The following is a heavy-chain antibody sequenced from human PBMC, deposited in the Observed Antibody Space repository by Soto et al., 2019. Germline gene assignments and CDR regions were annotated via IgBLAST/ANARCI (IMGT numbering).Heavy chain of an antibody. CDR1: GYSFANYW. Sequence: EVQLVQSGPEVKKPGESLSISCQGSGYSFANYWIGWVRQMPGKGLEWMGMIYPADPDATYCPSFQGKVTISADKSTITAYVQWSSLKASDTAMYYCARLRGGYSAYEAFDFWGQGTLVTVSS. CDR2: IYPADPDA. D-gene: IGHD5-12*01. CDR3: ARLRGGYSAYEAFDF. V-gene: IGHV5-51*01. J-gene: IGHJ4*02.